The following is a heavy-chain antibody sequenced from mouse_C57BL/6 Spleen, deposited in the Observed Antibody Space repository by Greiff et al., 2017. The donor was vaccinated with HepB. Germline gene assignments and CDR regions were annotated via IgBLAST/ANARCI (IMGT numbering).Heavy chain of an antibody. CDR2: IHPNSGST. Sequence: QVQLQQSGAELVKPGASVKLSCKASGYTFTSYWMHWVKQRPGQGLEWIGMIHPNSGSTNYNEKFKSKATLTVDKSSSTAYMQLSSLTSEDSAVYYCDREGVFRPFDYWGQGTTLTVSS. V-gene: IGHV1-64*01. CDR3: DREGVFRPFDY. CDR1: GYTFTSYW. J-gene: IGHJ2*01. D-gene: IGHD3-2*02.